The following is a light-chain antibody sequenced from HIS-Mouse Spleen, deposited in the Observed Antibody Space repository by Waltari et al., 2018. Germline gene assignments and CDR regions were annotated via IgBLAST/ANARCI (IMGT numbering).Light chain of an antibody. V-gene: IGKV1-9*01. CDR2: AAS. CDR1: QGICSY. J-gene: IGKJ1*01. CDR3: QQLNSYPPT. Sequence: DIQLTQSPSFLSASVGDRVTLTCRASQGICSYLAWYQQKPGKAPKLLIYAASTLQSGVPSRFSGSGSGTEFTLTISSLQPEDFATYYCQQLNSYPPTFGQGTKVEIK.